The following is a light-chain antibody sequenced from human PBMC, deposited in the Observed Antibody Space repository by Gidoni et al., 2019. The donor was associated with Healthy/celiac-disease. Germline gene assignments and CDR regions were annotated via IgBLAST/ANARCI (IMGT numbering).Light chain of an antibody. CDR1: QGIRND. Sequence: AIQITQSPSSLSASVGDRVTITCRASQGIRNDLGWYQQKPGKAPKLLIYAASSLQSGVPSRFSGSGAGTDLTLTISSLQPEDFATYYCRQDYNYPLGTFGQGTKLEIK. V-gene: IGKV1-6*01. CDR2: AAS. J-gene: IGKJ2*02. CDR3: RQDYNYPLGT.